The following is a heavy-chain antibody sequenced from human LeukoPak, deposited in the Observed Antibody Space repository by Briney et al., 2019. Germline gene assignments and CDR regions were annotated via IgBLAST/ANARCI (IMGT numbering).Heavy chain of an antibody. CDR3: ARGGSGWSSYFEY. V-gene: IGHV3-74*01. CDR2: INSDGSNT. J-gene: IGHJ4*02. Sequence: GGSLRLSCPASGFTFSSYWMHWVRQAPGKGLMWVSRINSDGSNTIYADSVKGRFTFSRDNAKNTLYLQMNSLRAEDTAVYYCARGGSGWSSYFEYWGQGTLVTVSS. CDR1: GFTFSSYW. D-gene: IGHD6-19*01.